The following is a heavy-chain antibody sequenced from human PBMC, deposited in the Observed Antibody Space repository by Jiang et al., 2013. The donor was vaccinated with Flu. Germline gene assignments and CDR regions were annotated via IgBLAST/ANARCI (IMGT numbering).Heavy chain of an antibody. CDR3: ARRGHNYGNTYYYYGMEV. J-gene: IGHJ6*04. V-gene: IGHV4-59*08. CDR1: GGSISNYY. D-gene: IGHD5-18*01. CDR2: VYHSGNT. Sequence: LLKPSETLSLTCTVSGGSISNYYWNWIRQPPGKGLEWIGYVYHSGNTNYNPSLKSRVTISADTSKNQFSLKLNSVTAADTAVYYCARRGHNYGNTYYYYGMEVWGKGTTVTVSS.